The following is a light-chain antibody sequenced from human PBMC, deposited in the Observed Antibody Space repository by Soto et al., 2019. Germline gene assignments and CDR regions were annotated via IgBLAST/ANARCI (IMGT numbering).Light chain of an antibody. CDR1: QSVSND. J-gene: IGKJ4*01. Sequence: EIVMTQSPATVSVSPGERATLSCRASQSVSNDLAWYQQKPGQAPRLLIYAASTRATGIPARFSGSGSGTEFTLTISSLQSEDFAVYYCQQYHNWPPLTFGGGTKLDI. CDR2: AAS. V-gene: IGKV3-15*01. CDR3: QQYHNWPPLT.